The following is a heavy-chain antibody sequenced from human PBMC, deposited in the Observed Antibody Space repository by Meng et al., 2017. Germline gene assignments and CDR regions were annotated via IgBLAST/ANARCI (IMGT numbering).Heavy chain of an antibody. CDR3: ARIYGSGSDYNPGGY. CDR2: IYWNDDK. V-gene: IGHV2-5*01. J-gene: IGHJ4*02. D-gene: IGHD3-10*01. Sequence: SGPTLVTPTQTLTLTCAFSGFSLSTSGVGVGWIRQPPGKALEWLALIYWNDDKRYSASLKSRLTITQDTSNNQVVLTKTNMHPVDTATYYCARIYGSGSDYNPGGYWGQGTPVTVSS. CDR1: GFSLSTSGVG.